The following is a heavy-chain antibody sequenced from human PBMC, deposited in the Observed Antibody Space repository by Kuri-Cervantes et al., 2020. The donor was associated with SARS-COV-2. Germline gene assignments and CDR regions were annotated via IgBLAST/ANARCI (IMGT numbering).Heavy chain of an antibody. CDR2: ISGSGGSI. CDR3: AREDRYGGNLNWFDP. Sequence: GGSLRLSCAASGFTFSSYAMSWVRQAPGKGLEWVSAISGSGGSIYYADSVQGRFTISRDNSKNTLYLQMNSLRVEDTAVYYCAREDRYGGNLNWFDPWGQGTLVTVSS. J-gene: IGHJ5*02. V-gene: IGHV3-23*01. D-gene: IGHD1-26*01. CDR1: GFTFSSYA.